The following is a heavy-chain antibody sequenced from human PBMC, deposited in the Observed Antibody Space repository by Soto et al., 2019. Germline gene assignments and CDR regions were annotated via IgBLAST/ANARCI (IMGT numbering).Heavy chain of an antibody. CDR3: ARASYYDILTGYYVPDYYYGMDV. D-gene: IGHD3-9*01. CDR2: ISAYNGNT. Sequence: AASVKVSCKASGYTFTSYGISWVRQAPGQGLEWMGWISAYNGNTNYAQKLQGRVTMTTDTSTSTAYMELRSLRSDDTAVYYCARASYYDILTGYYVPDYYYGMDVWGQGTTVTVSS. V-gene: IGHV1-18*01. CDR1: GYTFTSYG. J-gene: IGHJ6*02.